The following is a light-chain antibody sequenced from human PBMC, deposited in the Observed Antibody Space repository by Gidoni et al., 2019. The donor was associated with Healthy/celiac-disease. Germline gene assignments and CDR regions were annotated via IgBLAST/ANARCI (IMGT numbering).Light chain of an antibody. J-gene: IGKJ1*01. V-gene: IGKV3-20*01. CDR2: GAS. Sequence: EIVLTQSPRTLSSSPGERATISCRASQSVSNTYLAWYQQKPGQAPRLLIYGASSRATGIPDRFSGSGSGTDFNLTISRLEPEDFAVYYCQQYDDSVTWTFGQGTKVEI. CDR3: QQYDDSVTWT. CDR1: QSVSNTY.